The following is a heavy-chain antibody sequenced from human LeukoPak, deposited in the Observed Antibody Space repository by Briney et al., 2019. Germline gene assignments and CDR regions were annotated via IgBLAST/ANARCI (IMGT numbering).Heavy chain of an antibody. J-gene: IGHJ4*02. D-gene: IGHD3-22*01. CDR3: ASRSSGYSK. CDR1: GGSFSGYY. V-gene: IGHV4-34*01. Sequence: SETLSLTCAVYGGSFSGYYWSWIRQPPGKGLEWIGEINHSGSTNYNPSLKSRVTISVDTSKNQFSLKLSSVTAADTAVYYCASRSSGYSKWGQGTLVTVSS. CDR2: INHSGST.